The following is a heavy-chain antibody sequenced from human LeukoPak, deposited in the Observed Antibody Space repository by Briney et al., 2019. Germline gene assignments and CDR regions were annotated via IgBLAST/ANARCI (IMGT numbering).Heavy chain of an antibody. CDR2: IYYSGST. V-gene: IGHV4-39*01. CDR3: ARHSIYYGGKDSTRYPLRY. CDR1: GGSISSSSYY. D-gene: IGHD4-23*01. Sequence: SETLSLTCTVSGGSISSSSYYWGWIRPPPGKGLEWIGSIYYSGSTYYNPSLKSRVTISVDTSKNQFSLKLSSVTAADTAVYYCARHSIYYGGKDSTRYPLRYWGQGTLVTVSS. J-gene: IGHJ4*02.